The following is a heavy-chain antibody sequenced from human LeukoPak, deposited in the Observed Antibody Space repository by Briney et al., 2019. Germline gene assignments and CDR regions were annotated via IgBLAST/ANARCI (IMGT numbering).Heavy chain of an antibody. CDR2: ISYDGSNK. J-gene: IGHJ4*02. Sequence: GGSLRLSCAASGFTFSSYGMHWVRQAPGKGLEWVAVISYDGSNKYYADSVKGRFTISRDNSKNTLYLQMNSLRAEDTAVYYCAKAGGGSGWYVWGQGTLVTVSS. CDR1: GFTFSSYG. D-gene: IGHD6-19*01. V-gene: IGHV3-30*18. CDR3: AKAGGGSGWYV.